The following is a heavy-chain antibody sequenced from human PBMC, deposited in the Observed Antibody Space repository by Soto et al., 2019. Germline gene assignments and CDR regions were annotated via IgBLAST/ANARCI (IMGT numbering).Heavy chain of an antibody. CDR3: ARGHSTHSVIDY. J-gene: IGHJ4*02. V-gene: IGHV1-2*04. D-gene: IGHD2-2*01. CDR1: GYTFTGYY. CDR2: INPNSGGT. Sequence: ASVKVPCKASGYTFTGYYMHWVRQAPGQGLEWMGWINPNSGGTNYAQKFQGWVTMTRDTSISIAYMELSRLRSDDTAVYYCARGHSTHSVIDYWGQGTLVTVSS.